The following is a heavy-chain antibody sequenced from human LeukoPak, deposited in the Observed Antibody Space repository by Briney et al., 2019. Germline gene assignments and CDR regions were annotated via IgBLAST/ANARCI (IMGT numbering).Heavy chain of an antibody. CDR1: GFTFGSYE. Sequence: QPGGSLRLSCAASGFTFGSYEMNWVRQAPGKGLEWVSYISSSGSTIYYADSVKGRFTISRDNAKNSLYLQMNSLRAEDTAVYYCATAVPFDCWGQGTLVTVSS. CDR3: ATAVPFDC. CDR2: ISSSGSTI. D-gene: IGHD6-19*01. V-gene: IGHV3-48*03. J-gene: IGHJ4*02.